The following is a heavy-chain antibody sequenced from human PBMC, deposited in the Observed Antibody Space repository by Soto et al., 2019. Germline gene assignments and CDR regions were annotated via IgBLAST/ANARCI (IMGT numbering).Heavy chain of an antibody. D-gene: IGHD3-22*01. Sequence: PGESLKISCXGSGYSFTSYWISWVRQMPGKGLEWMGRIDPSDSYTNYSPSFQGHVTISADKSISTAYLQWSSLKASDTAMYYCARGYYYDSSGYYYFDYWGQGTLVTVSS. V-gene: IGHV5-10-1*01. CDR3: ARGYYYDSSGYYYFDY. CDR2: IDPSDSYT. J-gene: IGHJ4*02. CDR1: GYSFTSYW.